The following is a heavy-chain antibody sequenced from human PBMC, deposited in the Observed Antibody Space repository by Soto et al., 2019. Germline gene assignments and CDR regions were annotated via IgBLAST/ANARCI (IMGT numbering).Heavy chain of an antibody. J-gene: IGHJ5*02. D-gene: IGHD3-10*01. V-gene: IGHV1-2*04. CDR3: ARGRYYGSGSYYNGNWFDP. CDR1: GYTFSGYY. Sequence: ASVKVSCKASGYTFSGYYMHWVRQAPGQGLEWMGWINPNNGGTKYGEKFQGWVTMTRDTSISTAYMELSRLRSDDTAVYYCARGRYYGSGSYYNGNWFDPWGQGTLVTVSS. CDR2: INPNNGGT.